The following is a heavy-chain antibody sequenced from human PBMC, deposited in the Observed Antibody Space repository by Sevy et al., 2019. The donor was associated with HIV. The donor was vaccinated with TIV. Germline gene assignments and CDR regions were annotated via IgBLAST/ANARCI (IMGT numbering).Heavy chain of an antibody. CDR2: ISTYNGKT. CDR1: GYTFSRSV. Sequence: ASVKVSCMASGYTFSRSVITWVRQAPGQGLEWMGWISTYNGKTNYAQKFQDRVTMTTDTSTNTAYMELRSRRSDDTAIYFCARGRGIGVAVGGDYSDYWGQGSLVTVSS. CDR3: ARGRGIGVAVGGDYSDY. V-gene: IGHV1-18*04. J-gene: IGHJ4*02. D-gene: IGHD6-19*01.